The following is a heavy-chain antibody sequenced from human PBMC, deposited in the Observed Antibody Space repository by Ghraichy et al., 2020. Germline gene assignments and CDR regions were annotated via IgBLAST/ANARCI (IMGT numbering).Heavy chain of an antibody. CDR1: GFTFSSYA. V-gene: IGHV3-23*01. CDR3: AKDRVDDFWSTYTRHAFDI. Sequence: GGLRLSCAASGFTFSSYAMSWVRQAPGKGLEWVSAISGSGGSTYYADSVKGRFTISRDNSKNTLYLQMNSLRAEDTAVYYCAKDRVDDFWSTYTRHAFDIWGQGTMVTVSS. D-gene: IGHD3-3*01. J-gene: IGHJ3*02. CDR2: ISGSGGST.